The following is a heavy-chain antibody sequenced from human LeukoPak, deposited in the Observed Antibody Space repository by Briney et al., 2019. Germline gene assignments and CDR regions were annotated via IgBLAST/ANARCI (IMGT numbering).Heavy chain of an antibody. CDR1: VGSISGNY. Sequence: SETLSLTCTVSVGSISGNYWRWIPQPPERGLEWIGYFYYTGSTSYNPSLQSRVTISRDTYKNHFSLKLSSLSAADTAVYYCARLLDYDSSGYPDTFDIWGQGTMVTVSS. J-gene: IGHJ3*02. CDR3: ARLLDYDSSGYPDTFDI. CDR2: FYYTGST. V-gene: IGHV4-59*01. D-gene: IGHD3-22*01.